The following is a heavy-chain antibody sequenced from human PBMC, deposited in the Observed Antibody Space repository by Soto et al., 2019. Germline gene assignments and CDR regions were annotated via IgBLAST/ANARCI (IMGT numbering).Heavy chain of an antibody. V-gene: IGHV3-23*01. CDR2: ISGSGGST. J-gene: IGHJ4*02. CDR1: GFTFSSYA. D-gene: IGHD2-2*01. Sequence: EVQLLESGGGVVQPGGSLRLSCAASGFTFSSYAMSWVRQAPGKGLEWVSGISGSGGSTNYADSVKGRFTISRDNSKNMRYLQMNSLRAEDAAVYYCAKDQGTSSRWWVAYWRQGTLVTVSS. CDR3: AKDQGTSSRWWVAY.